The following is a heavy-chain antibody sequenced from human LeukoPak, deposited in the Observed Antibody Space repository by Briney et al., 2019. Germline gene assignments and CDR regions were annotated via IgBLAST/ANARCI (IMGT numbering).Heavy chain of an antibody. V-gene: IGHV3-48*03. CDR2: ISSTGSTI. J-gene: IGHJ5*02. D-gene: IGHD2-2*01. Sequence: GGSLRLSCAASGFTFRLYEMNWVRQAPGKGLEWVSYISSTGSTIYYADSVKGRFTISRDNSKNSLYLQMNSLRTEDTALYYCAKDGRYCSSTSCYGRFDPWGQGTLVTVSS. CDR3: AKDGRYCSSTSCYGRFDP. CDR1: GFTFRLYE.